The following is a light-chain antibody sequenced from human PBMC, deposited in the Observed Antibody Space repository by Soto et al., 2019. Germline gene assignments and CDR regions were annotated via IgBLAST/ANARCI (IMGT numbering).Light chain of an antibody. CDR2: EVS. CDR3: SSYTSSSTYV. Sequence: QSVLTQPASVSGSPGQSITIACTGISTDVENYNFVSWYQQHPGKVPKLMIYEVSNRPSGVSNRFSGSKSGNTASLTISGLQAEDEADYYCSSYTSSSTYVFGTGTKVTVL. J-gene: IGLJ1*01. V-gene: IGLV2-14*02. CDR1: STDVENYNF.